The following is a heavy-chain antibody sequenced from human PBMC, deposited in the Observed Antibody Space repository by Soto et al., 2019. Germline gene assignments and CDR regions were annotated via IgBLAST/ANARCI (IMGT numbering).Heavy chain of an antibody. V-gene: IGHV3-73*02. D-gene: IGHD1-26*01. CDR1: GFTFSDSS. Sequence: EVQLVESGGGLVQSGGSLKLSCAASGFTFSDSSMHWVRQASGKGLEWVARIRSKTHTYATAYAASVKGRFTVSRDDSKNTAYLQMNSLKTEDTAVYYCTQLTYPGSYYDYWGQGTLVTVSS. J-gene: IGHJ4*02. CDR3: TQLTYPGSYYDY. CDR2: IRSKTHTYAT.